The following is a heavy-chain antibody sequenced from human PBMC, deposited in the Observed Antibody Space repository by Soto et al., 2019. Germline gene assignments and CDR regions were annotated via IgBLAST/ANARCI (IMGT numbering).Heavy chain of an antibody. CDR3: ARGWFGPDV. V-gene: IGHV3-74*01. Sequence: EVQLVESGGGLVQPGGSLRLSCAASGFTLSGRSMHWVHQAPGKGLVWVSGIDNAGTDSTYADSVKGRFTSSRDNAKNMLYLQMNSLRVEDTAVYYCARGWFGPDVWGNGTTVTVSS. CDR2: IDNAGTDS. D-gene: IGHD3-10*01. J-gene: IGHJ6*04. CDR1: GFTLSGRS.